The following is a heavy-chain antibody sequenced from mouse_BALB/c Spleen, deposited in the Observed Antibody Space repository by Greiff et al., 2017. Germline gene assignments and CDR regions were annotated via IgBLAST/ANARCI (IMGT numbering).Heavy chain of an antibody. D-gene: IGHD2-4*01. Sequence: EVKLVESGGGLVKPGGSLKLSCAASGFTFSSYAMSWVRQTPEKRLEWVATISSGGSYTYYPNSVKGRFTISRDNAKNTLYLQMSSLRSEDTAMSYFAGGEGDYGEIYYAMDYWGQGTSVTVSS. J-gene: IGHJ4*01. CDR3: AGGEGDYGEIYYAMDY. CDR2: ISSGGSYT. V-gene: IGHV5-9-3*01. CDR1: GFTFSSYA.